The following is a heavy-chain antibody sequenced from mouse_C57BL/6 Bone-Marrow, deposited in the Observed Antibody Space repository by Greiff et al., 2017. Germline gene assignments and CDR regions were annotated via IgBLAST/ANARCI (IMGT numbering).Heavy chain of an antibody. Sequence: EVKLVESGGGLVQPGGSLSLSCAASGFTFTDYYMSWVRQPPGKALEWLGFIRNKANGYTTEYSASVKGRFTISRDTSQSILYLQMNALRAEDSATYYCARYGGYGADYWGQGTTLTVSS. CDR3: ARYGGYGADY. D-gene: IGHD2-2*01. J-gene: IGHJ2*01. CDR1: GFTFTDYY. CDR2: IRNKANGYTT. V-gene: IGHV7-3*01.